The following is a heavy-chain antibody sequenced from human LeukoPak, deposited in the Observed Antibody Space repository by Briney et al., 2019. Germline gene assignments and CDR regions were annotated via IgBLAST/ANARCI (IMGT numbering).Heavy chain of an antibody. J-gene: IGHJ4*02. CDR2: ISSNGGST. D-gene: IGHD5-18*01. CDR3: ARESAEGHSDGYIGYY. CDR1: GFTFSSYA. V-gene: IGHV3-64*01. Sequence: GGSLRLSCAASGFTFSSYAMHWVRQAPGKGLEYVSAISSNGGSTYYANSVKGRFTISRDNSKNTLYLQMGSLRAEDMAVYYCARESAEGHSDGYIGYYWGQGTLVTVSS.